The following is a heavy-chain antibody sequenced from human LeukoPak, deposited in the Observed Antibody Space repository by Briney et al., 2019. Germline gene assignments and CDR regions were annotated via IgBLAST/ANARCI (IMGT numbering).Heavy chain of an antibody. D-gene: IGHD1/OR15-1a*01. CDR1: GFTFSSHA. CDR3: ARSNCNSCYLGVWYYFDY. Sequence: GGSLRLSCAASGFTFSSHAMSWVRQVPGKGLEWVSVIYSGGDTYYTDSVKGRFTISRDNSKNTLHLQMNSLRVEDTAVYYCARSNCNSCYLGVWYYFDYWGQGTLVTVSS. V-gene: IGHV3-66*01. J-gene: IGHJ4*02. CDR2: IYSGGDT.